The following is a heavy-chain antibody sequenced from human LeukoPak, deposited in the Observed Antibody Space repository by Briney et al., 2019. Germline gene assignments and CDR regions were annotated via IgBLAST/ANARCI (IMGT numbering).Heavy chain of an antibody. Sequence: GGSLRLSCAASGFTFSDYYMSWVRQAPGKGLEWVSSISSSSSYIYYADSVKGRFTISRDNAKNSLYLQMNSLRAEDTAVYYCARSRRGWELLSYWGQGTLVTVSS. D-gene: IGHD1-26*01. CDR3: ARSRRGWELLSY. J-gene: IGHJ4*02. V-gene: IGHV3-11*06. CDR1: GFTFSDYY. CDR2: ISSSSSYI.